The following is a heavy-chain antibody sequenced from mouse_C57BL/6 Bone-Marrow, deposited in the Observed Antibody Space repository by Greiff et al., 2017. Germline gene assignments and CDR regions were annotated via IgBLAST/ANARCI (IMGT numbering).Heavy chain of an antibody. Sequence: EVNVVESGGGLVQPGGSLSLSCAASGFTFTDYYMSWVRQPPGKALEWLGFIRNKANGYTTEYSASVKGRFTISSDNSQSILYLQMNALRAEDSATYYCARSYAMDYWGQGTSVTVSS. CDR1: GFTFTDYY. CDR2: IRNKANGYTT. J-gene: IGHJ4*01. CDR3: ARSYAMDY. V-gene: IGHV7-3*01.